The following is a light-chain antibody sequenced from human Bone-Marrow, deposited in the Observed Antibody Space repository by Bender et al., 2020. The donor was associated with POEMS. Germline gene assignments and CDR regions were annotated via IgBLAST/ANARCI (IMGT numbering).Light chain of an antibody. CDR3: AAWGDTLIWV. V-gene: IGLV2-14*03. Sequence: QSALTQPASVFGSPGQSITVSCTGTSSDVGGYDYVSWYQQYPGKAPKLMIYDVSNRPSGVSNRFSGSKSGSSASLAISALRSEDEADYYCAAWGDTLIWVFGGGTKLTVL. CDR1: SSDVGGYDY. CDR2: DVS. J-gene: IGLJ3*02.